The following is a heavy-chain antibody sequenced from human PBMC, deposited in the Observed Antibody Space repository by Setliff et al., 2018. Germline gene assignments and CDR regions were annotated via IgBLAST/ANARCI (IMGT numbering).Heavy chain of an antibody. CDR3: ARLGSAGFLGDY. CDR2: IFISGGIT. V-gene: IGHV4-38-2*02. J-gene: IGHJ4*02. CDR1: GYTIDSGYF. Sequence: SETLSLTCTVSGYTIDSGYFWGWIRQPPGKGLEWIGNIFISGGITHYSPSLRSRVTIVVDTSKNQFSPKLTSVTAADTAVYYCARLGSAGFLGDYWGQGTLVTVSS. D-gene: IGHD2-15*01.